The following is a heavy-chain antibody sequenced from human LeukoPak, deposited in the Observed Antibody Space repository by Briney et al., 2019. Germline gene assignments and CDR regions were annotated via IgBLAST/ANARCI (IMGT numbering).Heavy chain of an antibody. CDR3: ASTDYYDSSGYYGFDY. CDR2: ISAYNGNT. CDR1: GYTFTSYG. J-gene: IGHJ4*02. D-gene: IGHD3-22*01. Sequence: ASVKVSCKASGYTFTSYGISWVRQAPGQGLEWMGWISAYNGNTNYAQKLQGRVTMTTDTSTSTAYMELRSLRSDDTAVYYCASTDYYDSSGYYGFDYWGQGTLVTVSS. V-gene: IGHV1-18*01.